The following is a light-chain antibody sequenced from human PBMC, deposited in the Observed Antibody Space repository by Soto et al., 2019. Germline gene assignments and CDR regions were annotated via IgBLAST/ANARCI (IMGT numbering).Light chain of an antibody. V-gene: IGKV3-15*01. CDR3: QQYNNWPRT. CDR2: GAS. J-gene: IGKJ1*01. CDR1: QSVSRN. Sequence: EIVMTQSPATLSVSLGERATISCRASQSVSRNLAWYQQKPGQAPRLLIYGASTRATGIPARFSGSGSGTEFTLTISSLQSEDFAVYYCQQYNNWPRTFGQGTKVEIK.